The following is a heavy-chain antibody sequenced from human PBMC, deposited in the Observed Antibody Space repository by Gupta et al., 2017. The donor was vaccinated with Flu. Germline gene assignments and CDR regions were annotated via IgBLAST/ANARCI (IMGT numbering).Heavy chain of an antibody. CDR1: GFIFDYYD. D-gene: IGHD2-21*02. Sequence: EVQLAESGGGLVQPGRSLRLSCAASGFIFDYYDMHWVRQAPGKGLEWVSGISWNSVNVGYADSVKGRFTISRDNAKKSLYLLMNSLRTEDTALYYCVKDMHGQDGDSFGLDVWGQGTTVTVSS. J-gene: IGHJ6*02. CDR2: ISWNSVNV. V-gene: IGHV3-9*01. CDR3: VKDMHGQDGDSFGLDV.